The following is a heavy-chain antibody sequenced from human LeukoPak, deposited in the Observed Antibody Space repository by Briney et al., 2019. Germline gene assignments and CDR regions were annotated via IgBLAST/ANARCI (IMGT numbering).Heavy chain of an antibody. V-gene: IGHV6-1*01. CDR2: TYYRSEWYN. CDR1: GDSVSSNSAA. Sequence: SQTLSLTCAISGDSVSSNSAAWNWIRQSPSRGLEWLGRTYYRSEWYNDYAASVKTRITINPDTSKNQVSLQLNSVTPEDTAVYYCARQYSSGWSYYYGLDVWGQGTTVTVSS. D-gene: IGHD6-19*01. CDR3: ARQYSSGWSYYYGLDV. J-gene: IGHJ6*02.